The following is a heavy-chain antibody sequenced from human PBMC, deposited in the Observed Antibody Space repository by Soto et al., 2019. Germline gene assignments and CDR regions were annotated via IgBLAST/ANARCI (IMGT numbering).Heavy chain of an antibody. CDR1: GYTFTSYD. J-gene: IGHJ6*02. D-gene: IGHD2-2*02. V-gene: IGHV1-8*01. Sequence: QVQLVQSGAEVKKPGASVKVSCKASGYTFTSYDINWVRQATGQGLEWMGWMNPNSGNTGYAQKFQGRVNMTRNTSISTDYMELRSLRSEDTAVYYCASGAAIAYYYYYGMDVWGQGATVTVSS. CDR3: ASGAAIAYYYYYGMDV. CDR2: MNPNSGNT.